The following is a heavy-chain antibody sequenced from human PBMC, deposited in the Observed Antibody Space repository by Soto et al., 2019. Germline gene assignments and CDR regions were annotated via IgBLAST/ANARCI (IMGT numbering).Heavy chain of an antibody. Sequence: QVQLVQSGAEVKKPGASVKVSCKASGYTFTSYYMHWVRQAPGQGLEWMGIINPSGGSTRYAQKFQGRVTMTRDTSTSTVYMDLSSLRSEDTAVYYCARGLFYDSSGYYFDYWGQGILVTVSS. CDR2: INPSGGST. V-gene: IGHV1-46*01. CDR3: ARGLFYDSSGYYFDY. D-gene: IGHD3-22*01. J-gene: IGHJ4*02. CDR1: GYTFTSYY.